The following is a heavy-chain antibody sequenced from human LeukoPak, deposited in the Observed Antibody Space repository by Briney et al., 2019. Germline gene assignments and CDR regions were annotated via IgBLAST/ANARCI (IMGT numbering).Heavy chain of an antibody. V-gene: IGHV3-23*01. CDR1: GFTFSNAW. Sequence: GGSLRLSCAASGFTFSNAWMSWVRQAPGKGLEWVSAISGSGGSTYYADSVKGRFTISRDNSKNTLYLQMNSLRAEDTAVYYCAKEGIVVVPAALGGNYYYYYMDVWGKGTTVTVSS. CDR3: AKEGIVVVPAALGGNYYYYYMDV. J-gene: IGHJ6*03. D-gene: IGHD2-2*01. CDR2: ISGSGGST.